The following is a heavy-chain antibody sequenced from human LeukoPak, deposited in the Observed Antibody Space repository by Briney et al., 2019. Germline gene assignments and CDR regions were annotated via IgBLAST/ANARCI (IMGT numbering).Heavy chain of an antibody. V-gene: IGHV1-69*06. J-gene: IGHJ5*02. CDR2: IIPIFGTA. CDR3: ARDRLLRYFDWLLPHWFDP. CDR1: GGTFSSYA. D-gene: IGHD3-9*01. Sequence: ASVKVSCKASGGTFSSYAISWVRQAPGQGLEWMGGIIPIFGTADYAQKFQGRVTITADKSTSTAYMELSSLRSDDTAVYYCARDRLLRYFDWLLPHWFDPWGQGTLVTVSS.